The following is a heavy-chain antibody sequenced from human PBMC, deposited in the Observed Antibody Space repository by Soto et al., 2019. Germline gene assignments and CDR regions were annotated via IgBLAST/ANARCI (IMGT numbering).Heavy chain of an antibody. D-gene: IGHD2-8*01. CDR1: GYTFTSYG. CDR2: ISAYNGNT. J-gene: IGHJ3*02. Sequence: ASVKVSCKASGYTFTSYGISWVRQAPGQGLEWMGWISAYNGNTNYAQKLQGRVTMTTDTSTSTAYMELRSLRSDDTAVYYCATVSWDDNGDSSAFDIWGQGTMVTVSS. CDR3: ATVSWDDNGDSSAFDI. V-gene: IGHV1-18*01.